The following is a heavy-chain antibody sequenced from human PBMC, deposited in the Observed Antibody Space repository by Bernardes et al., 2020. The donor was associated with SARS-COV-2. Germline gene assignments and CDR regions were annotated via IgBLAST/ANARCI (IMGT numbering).Heavy chain of an antibody. V-gene: IGHV3-11*01. Sequence: GGSLRLCCAASGFTFSDYYMSWIRQAPGKGLEWVSYISSSGSTIYYADSVKGRFTISRDNAKNSLYLQMNSLRAEDTAVYYCARDNSFITIFGVVTRYGMDVWGQGTTVTVSS. D-gene: IGHD3-3*01. CDR1: GFTFSDYY. CDR3: ARDNSFITIFGVVTRYGMDV. CDR2: ISSSGSTI. J-gene: IGHJ6*02.